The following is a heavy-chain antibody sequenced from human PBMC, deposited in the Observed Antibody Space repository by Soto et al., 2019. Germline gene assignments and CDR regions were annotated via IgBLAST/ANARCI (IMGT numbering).Heavy chain of an antibody. V-gene: IGHV3-53*01. CDR3: ARDQGWYAN. J-gene: IGHJ4*02. CDR1: GFTVSSNY. Sequence: EVQLVESGGGLIQPGGSLRLSCAASGFTVSSNYMSWVRQAPGKGLEWVSVIYSGGSTYYADSVKSRFTISRDNSKNTLYPQMNRRRAKDTAVYYCARDQGWYANWGQGTLVTVSS. D-gene: IGHD2-8*01. CDR2: IYSGGST.